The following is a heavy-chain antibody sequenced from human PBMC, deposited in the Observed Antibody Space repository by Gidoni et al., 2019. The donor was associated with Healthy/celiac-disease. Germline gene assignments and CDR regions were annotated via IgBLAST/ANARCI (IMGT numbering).Heavy chain of an antibody. V-gene: IGHV3-23*01. CDR3: AGRAPSFTIFGVVIIDLDY. CDR2: ISGSGGST. Sequence: VQLLESGGGLVQPGGSLRLSCSASGFTFSSYAMSWVRHAPGKGLEWVSAISGSGGSTYYADSVKGRFTISRDNSKNTLYMQMNSLRAEDTAVYYCAGRAPSFTIFGVVIIDLDYWGQGTLVAVSS. J-gene: IGHJ4*02. D-gene: IGHD3-3*01. CDR1: GFTFSSYA.